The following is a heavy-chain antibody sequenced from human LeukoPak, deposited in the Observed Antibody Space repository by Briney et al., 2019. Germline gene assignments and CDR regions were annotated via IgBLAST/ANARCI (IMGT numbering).Heavy chain of an antibody. CDR3: ARSLRYFDWLLSGSSWFDP. V-gene: IGHV1-69*13. CDR1: GGTFSSYA. J-gene: IGHJ5*02. Sequence: SVKVSCKASGGTFSSYAISWVRQAPGQGLEWMGGIIPIFGTANYAQKFQGRVTITADESTSTAYMELSSLRSEDTAVYYCARSLRYFDWLLSGSSWFDPWGQGTLVTVSS. D-gene: IGHD3-9*01. CDR2: IIPIFGTA.